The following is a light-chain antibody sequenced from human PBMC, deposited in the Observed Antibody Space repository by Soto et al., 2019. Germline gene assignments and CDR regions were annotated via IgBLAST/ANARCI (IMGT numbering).Light chain of an antibody. V-gene: IGLV1-40*01. CDR3: QSYDSSPSGYV. J-gene: IGLJ1*01. CDR2: IDK. Sequence: HCLLTLPPAESRAPRQRVTTSPTRGSSDIGGGYDVDSYYQHPATAPNLLMFIDKSRPSWGPDRFSGSKYGTSASLAITWLQAEDEADYYCQSYDSSPSGYVFGTGTKVTVL. CDR1: SSDIGGGYD.